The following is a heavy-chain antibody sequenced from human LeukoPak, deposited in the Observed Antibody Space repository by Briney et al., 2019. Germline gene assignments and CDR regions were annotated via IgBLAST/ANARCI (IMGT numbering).Heavy chain of an antibody. CDR3: ARGRLTSSWYYFDY. Sequence: PGGSLRLSCAASGFTFSSYAMSWVRQAPGKGLVWVSRISTDGSSNTYADSVKGRFTISRDNAKNTLYLQMNSLRAEDTAVYYCARGRLTSSWYYFDYWGQGTLVTVSS. J-gene: IGHJ4*02. CDR2: ISTDGSSN. D-gene: IGHD6-19*01. V-gene: IGHV3-74*01. CDR1: GFTFSSYA.